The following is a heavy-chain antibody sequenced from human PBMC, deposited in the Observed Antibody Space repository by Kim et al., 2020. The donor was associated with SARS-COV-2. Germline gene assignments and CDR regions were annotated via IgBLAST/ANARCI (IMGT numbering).Heavy chain of an antibody. Sequence: GGSLRLSCAASGFSFSSYGMSWVRQAPGQGLEWVSAISSSGVGTNYADFVKGRFTISRDNSKNTLNLQMNSLRAEDTAVYYCAKAPDIVEPPEARPVDA. D-gene: IGHD2-15*01. J-gene: IGHJ3*01. CDR1: GFSFSSYG. CDR3: AKAPDIVEPPEARPVDA. CDR2: ISSSGVGT. V-gene: IGHV3-23*01.